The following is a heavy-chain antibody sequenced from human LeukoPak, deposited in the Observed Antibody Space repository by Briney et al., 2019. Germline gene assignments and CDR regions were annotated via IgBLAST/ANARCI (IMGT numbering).Heavy chain of an antibody. CDR2: ICYSGST. D-gene: IGHD2-21*02. Sequence: SETLSLTCTVSGGSISSYYWSWIRQPPGKGLEWIGYICYSGSTNYNPSLKSRVTISVDTSKNQFSLKLSSVTAADTAVYYCARHYRLLQVNWFDPWGQGTLVTVSS. J-gene: IGHJ5*02. V-gene: IGHV4-59*08. CDR1: GGSISSYY. CDR3: ARHYRLLQVNWFDP.